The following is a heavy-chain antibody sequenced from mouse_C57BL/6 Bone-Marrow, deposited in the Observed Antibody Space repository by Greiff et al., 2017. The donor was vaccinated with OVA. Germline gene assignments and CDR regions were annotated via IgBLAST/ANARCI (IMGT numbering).Heavy chain of an antibody. J-gene: IGHJ4*01. CDR3: ASPLWLTLYYYAMDY. CDR1: GYAFSSSW. CDR2: IYPGDGDT. D-gene: IGHD2-2*01. V-gene: IGHV1-82*01. Sequence: VKLMESGPELVKPGASVKISCKASGYAFSSSWMNWVKQRPGKGLEWIGRIYPGDGDTNYNGKFKGKATLTADKSSSTAYMQLSSLTSEDSAVYFCASPLWLTLYYYAMDYWGQGTSVTVSS.